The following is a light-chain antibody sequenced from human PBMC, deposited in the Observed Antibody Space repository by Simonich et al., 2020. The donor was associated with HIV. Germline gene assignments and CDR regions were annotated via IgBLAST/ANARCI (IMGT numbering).Light chain of an antibody. CDR2: AAS. J-gene: IGKJ4*01. CDR3: LQDYTYPLT. CDR1: QDIRYH. V-gene: IGKV1-6*01. Sequence: AIQMTQSPSSLSASVGDRVTITCRASQDIRYHLGWYQQKPGKTPKLMVYAASSLQTGVTSRFSGSGSGTDFTLTISSLQPEDFATYYCLQDYTYPLTFGGGTKVEI.